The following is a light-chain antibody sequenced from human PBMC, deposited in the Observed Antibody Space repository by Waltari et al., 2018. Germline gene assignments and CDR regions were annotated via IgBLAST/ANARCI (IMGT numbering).Light chain of an antibody. V-gene: IGKV1-39*01. Sequence: DIQLTQSPSSLSASVGDRVTITCRASQRIDTQLNWYQKKPGKAPQLLIYGASTLQSGVPARFSGSGSGAEFTLTISSLQPEDIATFSCQESYSTLYTFGQGTKVEIK. CDR1: QRIDTQ. CDR2: GAS. CDR3: QESYSTLYT. J-gene: IGKJ2*01.